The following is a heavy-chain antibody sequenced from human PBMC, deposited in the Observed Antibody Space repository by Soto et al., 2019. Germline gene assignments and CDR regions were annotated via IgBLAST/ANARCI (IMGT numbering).Heavy chain of an antibody. D-gene: IGHD3-3*01. V-gene: IGHV3-23*01. CDR1: GFTFSSYA. CDR2: ISGSGGST. Sequence: PGGSLRLSCAASGFTFSSYAMSWVRQAPGKGLEWVSAISGSGGSTYYADSVKGRFTISRDNSKNTLYLQMNSLRAEDTAVYYCAKGNQSYDFWSGYSLYYYYGMDVWGQGTTVTVS. CDR3: AKGNQSYDFWSGYSLYYYYGMDV. J-gene: IGHJ6*02.